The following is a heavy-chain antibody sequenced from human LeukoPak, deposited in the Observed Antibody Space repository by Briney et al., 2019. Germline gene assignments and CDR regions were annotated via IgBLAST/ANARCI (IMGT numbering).Heavy chain of an antibody. CDR3: ARDGATVTLDY. Sequence: NPGGSLRLSCAASGFTFRDYYMHWVRQAPGKGLEWISYISNNGDTIYYADSVKGRFTISRDNAKNSLFLQMNSLSAEDTAVYYCARDGATVTLDYWGQGTLVTVSS. D-gene: IGHD4-17*01. CDR1: GFTFRDYY. CDR2: ISNNGDTI. J-gene: IGHJ4*02. V-gene: IGHV3-11*01.